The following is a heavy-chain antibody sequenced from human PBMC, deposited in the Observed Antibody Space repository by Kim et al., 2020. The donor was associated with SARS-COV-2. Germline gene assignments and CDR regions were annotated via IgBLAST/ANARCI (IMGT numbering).Heavy chain of an antibody. Sequence: ASVKVSCKASGYTFTSYGISWVRQAPGQGLEWMGWISAYNGNTNYAQKLQGRVTMTTDTSTSTAYMELRSLRSDDTAVYYCARDPRLYDSSGYSEFNFDYWGQEPWSPSPQ. J-gene: IGHJ4*01. CDR3: ARDPRLYDSSGYSEFNFDY. CDR1: GYTFTSYG. V-gene: IGHV1-18*01. D-gene: IGHD3-22*01. CDR2: ISAYNGNT.